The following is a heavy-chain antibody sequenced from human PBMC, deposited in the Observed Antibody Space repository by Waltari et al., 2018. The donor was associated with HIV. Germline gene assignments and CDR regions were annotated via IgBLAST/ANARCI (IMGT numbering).Heavy chain of an antibody. CDR2: VSGRGEIT. Sequence: EVQLLGFGGGLVQPGGSLRLSCAASGFIFNNYAMTWVRQAPGKGLEWVSGVSGRGEITDYQDSVKGRFTISRDNSKKTLYLQMSGLRAEDSAVYYCAKGNEWLVRYFDYWGQGILVTVSS. CDR3: AKGNEWLVRYFDY. D-gene: IGHD6-19*01. CDR1: GFIFNNYA. J-gene: IGHJ4*02. V-gene: IGHV3-23*01.